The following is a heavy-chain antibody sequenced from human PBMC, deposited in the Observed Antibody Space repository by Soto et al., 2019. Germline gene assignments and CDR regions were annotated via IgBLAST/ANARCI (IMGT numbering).Heavy chain of an antibody. CDR3: VKVSTFYDILTGYYSTNFFDP. J-gene: IGHJ5*02. V-gene: IGHV3-64D*06. D-gene: IGHD3-9*01. CDR1: GFTFSEYS. Sequence: GGSLRLSCSASGFTFSEYSMHWVRQAPGKGLQYVSTISSDGDITYYADSVKGRFTISRDNSKNTLYLQMNGLRPEDTAVYYCVKVSTFYDILTGYYSTNFFDPWGQGTLVTVSS. CDR2: ISSDGDIT.